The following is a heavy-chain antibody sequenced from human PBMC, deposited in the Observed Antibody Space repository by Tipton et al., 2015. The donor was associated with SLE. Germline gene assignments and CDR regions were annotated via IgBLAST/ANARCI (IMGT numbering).Heavy chain of an antibody. CDR1: GGSFSGYY. CDR2: INHSGST. CDR3: AGARDTMIVVVITN. J-gene: IGHJ4*02. V-gene: IGHV4-34*01. D-gene: IGHD3-22*01. Sequence: TLSLTCAVYGGSFSGYYWSWIRQPPGKGLEWIGEINHSGSTNYNPSLKSRVTISVDTSKTQFSLKLSSVTAADTAVYYCAGARDTMIVVVITNWGQGTLVTVSS.